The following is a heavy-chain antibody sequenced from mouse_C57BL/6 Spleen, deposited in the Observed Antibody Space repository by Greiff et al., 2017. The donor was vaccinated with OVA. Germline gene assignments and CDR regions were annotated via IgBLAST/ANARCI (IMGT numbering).Heavy chain of an antibody. J-gene: IGHJ2*01. CDR2: ISSGSSTI. CDR3: ARGPSYYYGSSYIFDY. V-gene: IGHV5-17*01. D-gene: IGHD1-1*01. Sequence: DVQLVESGGGLVKPGGSLKLSCAASGFTFSDYGMHWVRQAPEKGLEWVAYISSGSSTIYYADTVKGRFTISRDNAKNTLFLQMTSLRSEDTAMYYCARGPSYYYGSSYIFDYWGQGTTLTVSS. CDR1: GFTFSDYG.